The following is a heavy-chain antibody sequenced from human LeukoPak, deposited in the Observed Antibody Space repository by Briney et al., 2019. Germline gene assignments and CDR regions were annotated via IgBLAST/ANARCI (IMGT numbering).Heavy chain of an antibody. J-gene: IGHJ4*02. CDR2: TYHSGST. V-gene: IGHV4-4*02. Sequence: SETLSLTCAVSGGSISSNNWWSWVRQPPGKGLEWIGETYHSGSTNYNPSLKSRVTISVDKSKNQFSLKLSSVTAADTAVYYCARVLRGGLEYFDYWGQGTLVTVSS. CDR1: GGSISSNNW. CDR3: ARVLRGGLEYFDY.